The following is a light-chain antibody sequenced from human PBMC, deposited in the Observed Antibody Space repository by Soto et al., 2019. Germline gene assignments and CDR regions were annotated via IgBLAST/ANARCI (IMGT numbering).Light chain of an antibody. CDR1: QSIGGNF. Sequence: EIVLTQSPGTLSMSPGEGATLSCRASQSIGGNFLAWYQQRRGQAPRLLIHGASNRATGIPDRFCGSGSGTDFTLTITRLEPDHFAVYYCQQYGGSPRTFGQGTKV. CDR3: QQYGGSPRT. CDR2: GAS. V-gene: IGKV3-20*01. J-gene: IGKJ1*01.